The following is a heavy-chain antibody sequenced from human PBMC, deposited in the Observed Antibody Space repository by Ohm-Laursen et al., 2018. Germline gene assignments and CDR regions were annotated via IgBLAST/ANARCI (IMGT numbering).Heavy chain of an antibody. CDR3: ARWGEYFGALDI. D-gene: IGHD3-9*01. J-gene: IGHJ3*02. CDR1: GGSISSYY. Sequence: SDTLSLTCTVSGGSISSYYWSWIRQPPGKGLEWIGNIHYSGSTNYNPSLKGRLTISVDTSMNQFSLKLSSVTTADTAVYYCARWGEYFGALDIWSQGTMVTVSS. V-gene: IGHV4-59*07. CDR2: IHYSGST.